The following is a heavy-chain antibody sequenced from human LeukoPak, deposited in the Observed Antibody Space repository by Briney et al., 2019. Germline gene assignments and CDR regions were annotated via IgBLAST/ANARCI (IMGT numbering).Heavy chain of an antibody. CDR2: IYYSGST. CDR1: GGSVSSGSYY. V-gene: IGHV4-61*01. J-gene: IGHJ4*02. Sequence: SETLSLTCTVSGGSVSSGSYYWSWIRQPPGRGLGWMGYIYYSGSTNYNPSLKSRVTISVDTSKNQFSLKLSSVTAADTAVYYCARGIEATRRSAATCNYFDYWGQGTLVTVSS. CDR3: ARGIEATRRSAATCNYFDY. D-gene: IGHD5-12*01.